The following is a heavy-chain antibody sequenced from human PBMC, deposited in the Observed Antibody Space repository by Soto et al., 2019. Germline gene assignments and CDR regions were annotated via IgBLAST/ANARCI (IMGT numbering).Heavy chain of an antibody. CDR2: IYWDDDK. CDR3: VLAYGSGNELGFDS. J-gene: IGHJ5*01. D-gene: IGHD3-10*01. Sequence: QITLKESGPTLVKPTQTLTLTCTFSGFSLSTSGVGVGWIRQPPGKALEWLALIYWDDDKRYSPSLKSRLTTXKXTXXTQVVLTMPNMDPLDTATYYSVLAYGSGNELGFDSRGQGTLVTVCS. CDR1: GFSLSTSGVG. V-gene: IGHV2-5*02.